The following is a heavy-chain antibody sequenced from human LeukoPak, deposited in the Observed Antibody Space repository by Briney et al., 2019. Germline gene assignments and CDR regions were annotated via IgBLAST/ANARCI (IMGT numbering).Heavy chain of an antibody. D-gene: IGHD6-19*01. CDR1: GYSISSGYY. CDR2: IYHSGST. V-gene: IGHV4-38-2*01. CDR3: ARHAYSSGWFDY. J-gene: IGHJ4*02. Sequence: SETLSLTCAVSGYSISSGYYWGWIRQPPGKGLKGIGRIYHSGSTYYNPSLKSRDTISVDTTQNNFSLNLSSVSAAETALYYIARHAYSSGWFDYWGQGTLVT.